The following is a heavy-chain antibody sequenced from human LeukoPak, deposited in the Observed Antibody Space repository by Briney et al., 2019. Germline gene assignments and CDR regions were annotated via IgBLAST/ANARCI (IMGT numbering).Heavy chain of an antibody. V-gene: IGHV1-3*01. D-gene: IGHD3-22*01. CDR1: GYTFTSYA. J-gene: IGHJ4*02. CDR2: INAGNGNT. Sequence: ASVKVFCKASGYTFTSYAMHWVRQAPGQRLEWMGWINAGNGNTKYSQKFQGRVTITRDTSASTAYMELSSLRSEDTAVYYCARKPPAYYDSSGYYGDWGQGTLVTVSS. CDR3: ARKPPAYYDSSGYYGD.